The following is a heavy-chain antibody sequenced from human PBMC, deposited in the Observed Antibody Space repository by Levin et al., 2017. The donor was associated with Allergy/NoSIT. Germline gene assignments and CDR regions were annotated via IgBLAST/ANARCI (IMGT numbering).Heavy chain of an antibody. CDR2: ISSSGSTI. CDR1: GFTFSSYE. V-gene: IGHV3-48*03. Sequence: GESLKISCAASGFTFSSYEMNWVRQAPGKGLEWVSYISSSGSTIYYADSVKGRFTISRDNAKNSLYLQMNSLRAEDTAVYYCAREYCSSTSCLDYYYYYGMDVWGQGTTVTVSS. J-gene: IGHJ6*02. D-gene: IGHD2-2*01. CDR3: AREYCSSTSCLDYYYYYGMDV.